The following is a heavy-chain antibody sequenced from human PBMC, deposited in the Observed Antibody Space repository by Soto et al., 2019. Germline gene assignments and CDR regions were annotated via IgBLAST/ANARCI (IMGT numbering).Heavy chain of an antibody. CDR3: AREGGLWFGEYKDIDY. D-gene: IGHD3-10*01. CDR2: IWYDGSNK. V-gene: IGHV3-33*01. Sequence: GGSLRLSCAASGFTFSSYGMHWVRQAPGKGLEWVAVIWYDGSNKYYADSVKGRLTISRDNSKNTLYLQMNSLRAEDTAVYYCAREGGLWFGEYKDIDYWGQGTLVTVSS. J-gene: IGHJ4*02. CDR1: GFTFSSYG.